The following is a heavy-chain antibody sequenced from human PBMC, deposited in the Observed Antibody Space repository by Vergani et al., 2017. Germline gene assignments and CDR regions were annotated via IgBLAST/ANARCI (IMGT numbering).Heavy chain of an antibody. CDR2: IYHSGST. D-gene: IGHD4-23*01. V-gene: IGHV4-30-2*01. J-gene: IGHJ6*03. CDR1: GGSISSGGYS. CDR3: ARDXGGRPPDYCYYMDV. Sequence: QLQLQESASGLVKPSQTLCLTCAVSGGSISSGGYSWSWIRQPPGKGLEWIGYIYHSGSTYYNPSLKSRVTISVDRPKNQFSLKLSSVTAADTAVYYCARDXGGRPPDYCYYMDVWGNGTTVTVSS.